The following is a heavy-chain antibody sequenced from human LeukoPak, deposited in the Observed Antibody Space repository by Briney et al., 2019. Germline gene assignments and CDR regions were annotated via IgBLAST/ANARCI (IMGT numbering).Heavy chain of an antibody. V-gene: IGHV4-59*01. D-gene: IGHD3-3*01. CDR1: GGSISSYY. CDR2: IYYSGST. Sequence: PSETLSLTCTVSGGSISSYYWSWIRQPPGKGLEWIGYIYYSGSTNYNPSLKSRVTISVDTSKNQFSLKLSSVTAADTAVYYCARVVRDYDFWSGYYSYGMDVWGQGTTVTVSS. CDR3: ARVVRDYDFWSGYYSYGMDV. J-gene: IGHJ6*02.